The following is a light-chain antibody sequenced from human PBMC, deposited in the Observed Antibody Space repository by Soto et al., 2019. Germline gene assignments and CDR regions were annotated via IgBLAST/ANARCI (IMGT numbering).Light chain of an antibody. CDR1: QSISSY. Sequence: DIQMTQSPSSLSASVGXRVTITCRASQSISSYLNWYQQKPGKAPKLLIYAASSLQSGVPSRFSGSGSGTDFTLTISSLQPEDFATYYCQQSYSTLITFGQGTRLEIK. CDR2: AAS. V-gene: IGKV1-39*01. J-gene: IGKJ5*01. CDR3: QQSYSTLIT.